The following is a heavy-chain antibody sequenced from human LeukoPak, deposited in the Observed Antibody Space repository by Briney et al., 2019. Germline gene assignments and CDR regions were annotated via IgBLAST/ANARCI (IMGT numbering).Heavy chain of an antibody. V-gene: IGHV3-23*01. CDR3: AKDYYDYIWGSYRGYFDY. CDR1: GFTFSSYA. D-gene: IGHD3-16*02. CDR2: ISGSGGST. Sequence: GGSLRLSCAASGFTFSSYAMSWVRQAPGKGLEWVSAISGSGGSTYYADSVKGRFTISRDNSKNTLYLQMNSLRAEDTAVYYCAKDYYDYIWGSYRGYFDYWGQGTPVTVSS. J-gene: IGHJ4*02.